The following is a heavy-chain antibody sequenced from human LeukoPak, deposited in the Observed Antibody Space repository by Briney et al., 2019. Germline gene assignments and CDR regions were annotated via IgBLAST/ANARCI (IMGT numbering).Heavy chain of an antibody. Sequence: GASVKVSCKASGGTFSSYAISWVRQAPGQGLEWMGGIIPIFGTANYAQKFQGRVMITADKSTSTAYMELSSLRSEDTAVYYCARAGRGGTDAFDIWGQGTMVTVSS. CDR3: ARAGRGGTDAFDI. V-gene: IGHV1-69*06. D-gene: IGHD3-10*01. CDR1: GGTFSSYA. CDR2: IIPIFGTA. J-gene: IGHJ3*02.